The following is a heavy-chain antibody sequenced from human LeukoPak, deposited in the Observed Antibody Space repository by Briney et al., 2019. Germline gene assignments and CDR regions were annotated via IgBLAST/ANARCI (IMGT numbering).Heavy chain of an antibody. Sequence: GGSLRLSCAASGFTFSSYGMHWVRQAPGKGLEWAAVIWYDGSNKYYADSVKGRFTISRDNSKNTLYLQMNSLRAEDTAVYYCARESGMGYCSSTSCSPFDYWGQGTLVTVSS. V-gene: IGHV3-33*01. J-gene: IGHJ4*02. CDR1: GFTFSSYG. CDR3: ARESGMGYCSSTSCSPFDY. D-gene: IGHD2-2*01. CDR2: IWYDGSNK.